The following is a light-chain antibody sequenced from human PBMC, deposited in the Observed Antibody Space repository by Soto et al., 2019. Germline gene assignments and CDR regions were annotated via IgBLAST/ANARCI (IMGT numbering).Light chain of an antibody. CDR3: QQANSFPIT. V-gene: IGKV1-12*01. CDR1: QGISNY. CDR2: AAS. Sequence: DIQMTQSPSSLSASVGDRVTITCRASQGISNYLAWYQKKPGKAPNLLIYAASSLQSGVPSRFSGSESGTDFTLTISSLQPEDCAIYFCQQANSFPITFGQGTRLEIK. J-gene: IGKJ5*01.